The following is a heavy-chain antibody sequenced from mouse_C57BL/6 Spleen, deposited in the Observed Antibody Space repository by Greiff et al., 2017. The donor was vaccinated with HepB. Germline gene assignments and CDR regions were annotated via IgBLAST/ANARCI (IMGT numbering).Heavy chain of an antibody. CDR1: GYAFSSSW. D-gene: IGHD2-2*01. V-gene: IGHV1-82*01. CDR3: ARGGDGYDEENWCAY. J-gene: IGHJ3*01. Sequence: VQGVESGPELVKPGASVKISCKASGYAFSSSWMNWVKQRPGKGLEWIGRIYPGDGDTNYNGKFKGKATLTADKSSSTAYMQLSSLTSEDSAVYFCARGGDGYDEENWCAYWGQGTLVTVSA. CDR2: IYPGDGDT.